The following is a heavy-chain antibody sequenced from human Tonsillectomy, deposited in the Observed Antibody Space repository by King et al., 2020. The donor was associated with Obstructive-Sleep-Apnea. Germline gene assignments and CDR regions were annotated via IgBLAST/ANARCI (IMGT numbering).Heavy chain of an antibody. CDR2: ISGSGGNT. CDR1: GFTFSSYA. J-gene: IGHJ6*02. Sequence: VQLVESGGGLVQPGGSLRLSCAASGFTFSSYAMSWVRQAPGKGLEWVSGISGSGGNTYYADSVKGRFTISRDNSKNTLYLQMNSLRAEDTAVYYCAKVWNAAWLSYYYYGMDVWGQGTTVTVSS. CDR3: AKVWNAAWLSYYYYGMDV. V-gene: IGHV3-23*04. D-gene: IGHD1-1*01.